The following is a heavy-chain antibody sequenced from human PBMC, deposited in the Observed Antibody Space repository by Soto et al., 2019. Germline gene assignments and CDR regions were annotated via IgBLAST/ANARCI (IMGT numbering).Heavy chain of an antibody. CDR1: GGSISRGDYY. CDR3: ARDRRILGVVIPNSYYYGMDV. D-gene: IGHD3-3*01. J-gene: IGHJ6*02. CDR2: IYYSGST. V-gene: IGHV4-30-4*01. Sequence: LSLTCTVSGGSISRGDYYWSWSRQPPGKGLEWIWYIYYSGSTYYNPSLKSRVTISVDTSKNQFSLKLSSVTAADTAVYYCARDRRILGVVIPNSYYYGMDVWGQGTTVTVSS.